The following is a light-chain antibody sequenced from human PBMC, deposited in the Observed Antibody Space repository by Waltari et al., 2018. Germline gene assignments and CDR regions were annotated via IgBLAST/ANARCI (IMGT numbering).Light chain of an antibody. CDR2: GAS. CDR1: QILNNNY. J-gene: IGKJ2*01. Sequence: DTVLTQSPGTLSLSTVESVSLSCRASQILNNNYLAWYQTKHGQAPALLIHGASRRATGVPERFSGSGSGTDFTLIISRLEVEDSAVYYCQHYGSSPYTFGRGTKLEIK. CDR3: QHYGSSPYT. V-gene: IGKV3-20*01.